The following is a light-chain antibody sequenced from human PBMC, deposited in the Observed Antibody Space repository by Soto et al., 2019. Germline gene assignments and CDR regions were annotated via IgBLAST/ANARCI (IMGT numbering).Light chain of an antibody. V-gene: IGKV3-20*01. CDR2: AAS. CDR1: QSITSSS. J-gene: IGKJ1*01. CDR3: QQYGTSPRT. Sequence: EIVLTQSPGTLSLSPGERATLSCRASQSITSSSLAWYQHKPGQAPSLLIYAASSRATGIPDRFSGSGSGTDITLTISRLEPEDFAVYYCQQYGTSPRTFGQGTKVEIK.